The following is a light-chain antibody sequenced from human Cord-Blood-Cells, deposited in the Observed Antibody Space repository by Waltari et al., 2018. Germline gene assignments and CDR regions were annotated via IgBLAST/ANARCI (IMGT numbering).Light chain of an antibody. J-gene: IGKJ2*01. CDR1: KSISSY. CDR2: AAS. V-gene: IGKV1-39*01. Sequence: DIQMTQSPSSLFASVGDRVTTPCRASKSISSYLNWYQQKPGKAPKLLIYAASSLQSGVPSRFSGSGSGTDFTLTISSLQPEDFATYYCQQSYSTPYTFGQGTKLEIK. CDR3: QQSYSTPYT.